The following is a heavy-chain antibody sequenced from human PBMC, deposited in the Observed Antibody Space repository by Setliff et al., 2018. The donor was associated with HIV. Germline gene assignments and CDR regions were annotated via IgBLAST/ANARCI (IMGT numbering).Heavy chain of an antibody. CDR3: ARLSIPAYYYMDV. CDR2: INCNSGGT. Sequence: ASVKVSCKSSGYTFTGSFMHWGRQAPGQVLEWLGWINCNSGGTYYAQNFQGRVTMTRDTSINTAYMELSRLRSEDTAVYYCARLSIPAYYYMDVWGKGTTVTVSS. CDR1: GYTFTGSF. D-gene: IGHD2-21*01. V-gene: IGHV1-2*02. J-gene: IGHJ6*03.